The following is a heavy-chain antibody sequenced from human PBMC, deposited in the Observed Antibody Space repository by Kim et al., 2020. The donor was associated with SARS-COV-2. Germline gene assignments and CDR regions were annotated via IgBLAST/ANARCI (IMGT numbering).Heavy chain of an antibody. D-gene: IGHD3-10*01. Sequence: YADSVKGRFTISRDNSKNTLYLQMSSLRAEDTAVYYCVRSYYGSGSYYSYWGQGTLVTVSS. J-gene: IGHJ4*02. V-gene: IGHV3-64D*09. CDR3: VRSYYGSGSYYSY.